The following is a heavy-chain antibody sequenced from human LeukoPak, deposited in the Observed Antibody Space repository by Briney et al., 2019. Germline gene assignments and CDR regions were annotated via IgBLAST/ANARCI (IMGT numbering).Heavy chain of an antibody. CDR1: GFTFSSYG. CDR3: AKDNSWYFGY. CDR2: ISYDGSNK. V-gene: IGHV3-30*18. J-gene: IGHJ4*02. Sequence: GGPLRLSCAASGFTFSSYGMHWVRQAPGKGLEWVAVISYDGSNKYYADSVKGRFTISRDNSKNTLYLQMNSLRAEDTAVYYCAKDNSWYFGYWGQGTLVTVSS. D-gene: IGHD6-13*01.